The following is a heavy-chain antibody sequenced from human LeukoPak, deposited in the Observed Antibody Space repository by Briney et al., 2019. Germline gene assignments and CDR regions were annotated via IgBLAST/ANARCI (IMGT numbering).Heavy chain of an antibody. CDR2: ISYDGSNK. J-gene: IGHJ3*02. V-gene: IGHV3-30*04. CDR3: ARDRGGDYAFDI. D-gene: IGHD2-21*02. CDR1: GFTFSSYA. Sequence: PGGSLRLSCAASGFTFSSYAMHWVRQAPGKGLEWVAVISYDGSNKYYADSVKGRFTISRDNSKNTLYLQMNSLRAEDTAVYYCARDRGGDYAFDIWGQGTMVTASS.